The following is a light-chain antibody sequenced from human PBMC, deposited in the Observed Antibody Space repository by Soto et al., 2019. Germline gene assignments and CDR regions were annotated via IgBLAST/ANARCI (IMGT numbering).Light chain of an antibody. J-gene: IGLJ1*01. Sequence: QSVLTQPASVSGSPGQSITISCTGTSSDVGGFKFVSWYQQHPDKAPKLIIYDVSNRPSGVSTRFSGSKSGNTASLTISGLQAEDEADYYCSSYTETSTYVFGTGTKVTVL. CDR2: DVS. CDR3: SSYTETSTYV. CDR1: SSDVGGFKF. V-gene: IGLV2-14*01.